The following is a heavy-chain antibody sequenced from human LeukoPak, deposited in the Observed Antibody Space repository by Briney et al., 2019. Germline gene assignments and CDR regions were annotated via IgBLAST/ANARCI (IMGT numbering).Heavy chain of an antibody. D-gene: IGHD3-16*01. J-gene: IGHJ3*02. CDR3: TRRGAASDAFDI. CDR1: GFSFSRYW. V-gene: IGHV3-74*01. CDR2: IDTEGSTT. Sequence: GGSLRLSCAASGFSFSRYWMHWVRQTPGKGLVWVSYIDTEGSTTRYADSVKGRFTISRDNAKNTLYLQMNSLRAEDTAVYYCTRRGAASDAFDIWGQGTMVTVSS.